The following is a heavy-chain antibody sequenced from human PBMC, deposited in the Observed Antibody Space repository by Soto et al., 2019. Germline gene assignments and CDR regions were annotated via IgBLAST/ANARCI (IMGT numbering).Heavy chain of an antibody. J-gene: IGHJ6*02. Sequence: QVQLVQSGAEVKKPASSVKVSCKAPGGTFRRYAISWVRQAPGQGLEWMGGIIPIFGTANYAQKFQGRVTITADESTSTGYMELSSLRSEDTAVYYCARSQGGSSSLDIYYYYYYGMDVWGQGTTVTVSS. V-gene: IGHV1-69*01. CDR3: ARSQGGSSSLDIYYYYYYGMDV. CDR1: GGTFRRYA. CDR2: IIPIFGTA. D-gene: IGHD2-15*01.